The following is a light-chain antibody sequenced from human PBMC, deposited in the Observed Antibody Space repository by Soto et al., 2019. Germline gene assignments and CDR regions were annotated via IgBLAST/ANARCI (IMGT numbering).Light chain of an antibody. CDR1: SSDIGYYKY. Sequence: ALTQPPSASGSPGQSVTISCTGTSSDIGYYKYVSWYQQHPGKAPKLIIYEVIKRPSGVPDRFSGSKSGNTASLTVSGLQAEDEADYYCSSYAGSNLGVFGTGTKVTVL. J-gene: IGLJ1*01. CDR3: SSYAGSNLGV. V-gene: IGLV2-8*01. CDR2: EVI.